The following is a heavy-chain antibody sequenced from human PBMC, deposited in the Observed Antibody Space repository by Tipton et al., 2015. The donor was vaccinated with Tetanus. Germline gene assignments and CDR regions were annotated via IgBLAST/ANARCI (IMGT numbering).Heavy chain of an antibody. CDR3: ARENWGYGNSFDY. J-gene: IGHJ4*02. CDR1: GASVSSGGYY. CDR2: IHYSGTT. Sequence: TLSLTCTVSGASVSSGGYYWSWIRQPPGKGLEWIGYIHYSGTTNYNPSVKSRVTISVDTSTSQFSLNLSSVTAADAAVYYCARENWGYGNSFDYWGQGIQVTVSS. V-gene: IGHV4-61*08. D-gene: IGHD7-27*01.